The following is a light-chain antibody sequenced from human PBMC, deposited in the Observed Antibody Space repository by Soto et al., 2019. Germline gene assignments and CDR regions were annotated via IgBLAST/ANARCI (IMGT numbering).Light chain of an antibody. J-gene: IGLJ7*01. CDR2: INSDGSH. Sequence: QLVLTQPPSASASLGASVKLTCTLSSGHSTYTIAWHQQQPEKGPRYLMNINSDGSHTKGDGIPDRFSGSSSGAERYLTISSLQSEDEADYYCQTWGTGYAVFGGGTQLTVL. V-gene: IGLV4-69*01. CDR1: SGHSTYT. CDR3: QTWGTGYAV.